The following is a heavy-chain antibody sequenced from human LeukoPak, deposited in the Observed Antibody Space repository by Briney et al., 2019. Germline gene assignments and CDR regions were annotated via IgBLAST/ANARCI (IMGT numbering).Heavy chain of an antibody. CDR1: GGTFSSYA. V-gene: IGHV1-69*04. CDR3: ATLPDYYYYGMDV. CDR2: IIPILGIA. J-gene: IGHJ6*02. Sequence: EASAKVSCKASGGTFSSYAISWVRQAPGKGLEWMGRIIPILGIANYAQKFQGRVTITADKSTSTAYMELNSLRSEDTAVYYCATLPDYYYYGMDVWGQGTTVTVSS.